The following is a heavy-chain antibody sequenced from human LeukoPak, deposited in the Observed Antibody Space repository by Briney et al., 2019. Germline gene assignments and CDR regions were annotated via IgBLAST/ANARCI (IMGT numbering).Heavy chain of an antibody. CDR3: ARDRLEGNYYDSSGYQTSDY. J-gene: IGHJ4*02. Sequence: GASVKVSCKASGYTFTGYYMHWVRQAPGQGLEWMGRINPNSGGTNYAQKFQGRVTMTRDTSISIAYMELSRLRSDDTAVYYCARDRLEGNYYDSSGYQTSDYWGQGTLVTVSS. CDR1: GYTFTGYY. V-gene: IGHV1-2*06. D-gene: IGHD3-22*01. CDR2: INPNSGGT.